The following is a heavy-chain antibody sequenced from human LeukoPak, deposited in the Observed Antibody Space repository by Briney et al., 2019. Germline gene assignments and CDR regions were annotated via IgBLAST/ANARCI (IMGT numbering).Heavy chain of an antibody. D-gene: IGHD2/OR15-2a*01. CDR3: ATARGGLSPIDY. CDR2: FDPEDGET. V-gene: IGHV1-24*01. J-gene: IGHJ4*02. Sequence: GASVKVSCKVSGYTLTELSMHWVRQAPGKGLEWMGGFDPEDGETIYAQKFQGRVTMTEDTSTGTAYMELSSLRSEDTAVYYCATARGGLSPIDYWGQGTLVTVSS. CDR1: GYTLTELS.